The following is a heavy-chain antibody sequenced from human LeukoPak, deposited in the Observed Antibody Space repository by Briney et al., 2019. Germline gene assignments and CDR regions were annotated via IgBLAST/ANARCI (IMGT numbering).Heavy chain of an antibody. CDR2: IWYDGSNK. D-gene: IGHD4-17*01. Sequence: PGGSLRLSCAASGLTFSSYGMHWVRQAPGRGLEWVAVIWYDGSNKYYADSVKGRFTISRDNSKNTLYLQINGLRAEDTAVYYCARDRSTTAVDYWGQGTLVTVSS. V-gene: IGHV3-33*01. CDR3: ARDRSTTAVDY. J-gene: IGHJ4*02. CDR1: GLTFSSYG.